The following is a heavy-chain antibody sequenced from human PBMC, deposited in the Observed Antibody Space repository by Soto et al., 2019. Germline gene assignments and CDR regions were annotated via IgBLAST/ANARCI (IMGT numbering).Heavy chain of an antibody. CDR1: GFTFSSYW. V-gene: IGHV3-74*01. CDR3: ARGNNWNYDSNAFDI. D-gene: IGHD1-7*01. Sequence: EVQLVESGGGLVQPGGSLRLSCAASGFTFSSYWIHWVRQAPGKGLVWVSRINSDGSSTSYADSVKGRFTISRDNAKNTLYLQMNSLRAEDTAVYYCARGNNWNYDSNAFDIWGQGTMVTVSS. J-gene: IGHJ3*02. CDR2: INSDGSST.